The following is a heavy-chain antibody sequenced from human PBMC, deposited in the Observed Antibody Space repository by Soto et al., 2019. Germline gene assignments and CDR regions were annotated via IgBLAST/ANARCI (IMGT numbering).Heavy chain of an antibody. Sequence: QVQLVESGGGVVQPGRSLRLSCAASGFTFSSYGMHWVRQAPGKGLEWVAVISYDGSNKYYADSVKGRFTISRDNSKNTLYLQTNSLRAEDTAVYYCAKDRSLVRGPMPYWGQGTLVTVSS. D-gene: IGHD3-10*01. V-gene: IGHV3-30*18. J-gene: IGHJ4*02. CDR3: AKDRSLVRGPMPY. CDR1: GFTFSSYG. CDR2: ISYDGSNK.